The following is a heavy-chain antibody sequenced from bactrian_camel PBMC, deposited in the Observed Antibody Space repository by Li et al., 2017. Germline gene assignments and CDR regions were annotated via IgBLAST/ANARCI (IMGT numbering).Heavy chain of an antibody. CDR2: ISSDSSIT. V-gene: IGHV3-2*01. D-gene: IGHD2*01. CDR1: GLTFSSHA. Sequence: HVQLVESGGGLVQPGGSLRLSCAASGLTFSSHAMSWVRQAPGKGLEWVSTISSDSSITYYADSVKGRFTISRDNAKNTVYLQMNSLKDEDTALYYCATEWWYLFRCMGQGTQVTVS. J-gene: IGHJ4*01.